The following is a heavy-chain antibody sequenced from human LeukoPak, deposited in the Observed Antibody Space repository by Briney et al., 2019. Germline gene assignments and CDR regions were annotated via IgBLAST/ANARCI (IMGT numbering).Heavy chain of an antibody. CDR1: GFTFSSYA. J-gene: IGHJ4*02. CDR2: ISGSGGST. Sequence: GGSLRLSCAASGFTFSSYAMSWVRQAPGKGLEWVSAISGSGGSTYYADSVKGRFTISRDNSKNTLHLQMNSLRAEDTAVYYCANSLSPEQCYFDYWGQGTLVTVSS. CDR3: ANSLSPEQCYFDY. D-gene: IGHD1/OR15-1a*01. V-gene: IGHV3-23*01.